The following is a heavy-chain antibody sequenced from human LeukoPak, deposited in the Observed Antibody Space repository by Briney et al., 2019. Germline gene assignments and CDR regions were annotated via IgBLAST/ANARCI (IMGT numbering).Heavy chain of an antibody. Sequence: KAGGSLRLSCEVSGFTFSDHYMGWIRQAPGKRLEWVSYISSGSTYTNYADSVEGRFTISRDNAKNSLYLQMNSLRAEDTAVYYCARGDYGGDYFDYWGQGTLVTVSS. V-gene: IGHV3-11*05. D-gene: IGHD4-23*01. J-gene: IGHJ4*02. CDR3: ARGDYGGDYFDY. CDR2: ISSGSTYT. CDR1: GFTFSDHY.